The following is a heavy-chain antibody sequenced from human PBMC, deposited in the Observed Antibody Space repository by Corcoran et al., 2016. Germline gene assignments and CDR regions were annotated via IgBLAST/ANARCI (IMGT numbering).Heavy chain of an antibody. J-gene: IGHJ5*02. CDR1: GYTFTSYG. D-gene: IGHD2-2*03. V-gene: IGHV1-18*01. CDR3: ARNGYCSSTSCSNWFDP. CDR2: ISAYNGNT. Sequence: QVQLVQSGAEVKKPGASVKVSCKASGYTFTSYGISWVRQAPGQGLEWMGWISAYNGNTNYAQKLQGRVTMTTDTSTRTAYMERRSLRSEDTAVYYCARNGYCSSTSCSNWFDPWGQGTLVTVSS.